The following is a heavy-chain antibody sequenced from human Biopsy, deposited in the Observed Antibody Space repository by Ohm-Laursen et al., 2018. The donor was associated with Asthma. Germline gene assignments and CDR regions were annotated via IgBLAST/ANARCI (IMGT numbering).Heavy chain of an antibody. CDR3: ARGKTWGRSYYFDY. J-gene: IGHJ4*02. CDR1: GFIFGDFE. V-gene: IGHV3-30*03. D-gene: IGHD6-6*01. CDR2: ISFDGTNR. Sequence: SLRLSCSASGFIFGDFEMHWVRQAPGKGLDWAAVISFDGTNRNYTDSVKGRFTISRDNSRNTLHLEMNSLRGDDTAVYYCARGKTWGRSYYFDYWGQGTLVTVSS.